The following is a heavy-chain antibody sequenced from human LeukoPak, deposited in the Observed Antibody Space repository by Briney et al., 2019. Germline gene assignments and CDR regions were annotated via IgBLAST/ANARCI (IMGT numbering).Heavy chain of an antibody. D-gene: IGHD1-26*01. CDR3: ARDPLIVGSRWAAFDI. CDR1: GYTFTSYD. Sequence: GASVKVSCKASGYTFTSYDINWVRQAPGQGLEWMARINPNSGSTNHAQKFQGRVTVIRDTSISTAYMELSSLRSDDTAVYYCARDPLIVGSRWAAFDIWGQGTMVTVSS. V-gene: IGHV1-2*02. J-gene: IGHJ3*02. CDR2: INPNSGST.